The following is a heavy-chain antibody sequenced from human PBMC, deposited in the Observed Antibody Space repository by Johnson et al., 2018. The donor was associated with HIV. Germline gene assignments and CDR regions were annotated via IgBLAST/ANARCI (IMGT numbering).Heavy chain of an antibody. J-gene: IGHJ3*02. Sequence: VQLVESGGGLVKPGGSLRLSCAASGFTFSTYEMNWVRQAPGKGLEWVSYISSSGSTIYYADSVKGRFTISRDNANNSLYLQMNSLRGEETAVYYCARGGGTMRRSAFDIWGQGTMVTVSS. CDR3: ARGGGTMRRSAFDI. D-gene: IGHD3-22*01. V-gene: IGHV3-48*03. CDR1: GFTFSTYE. CDR2: ISSSGSTI.